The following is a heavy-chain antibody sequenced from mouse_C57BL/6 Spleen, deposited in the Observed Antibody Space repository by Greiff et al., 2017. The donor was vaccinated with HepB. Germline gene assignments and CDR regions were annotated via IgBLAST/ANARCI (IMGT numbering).Heavy chain of an antibody. CDR2: ISYDGSN. J-gene: IGHJ2*01. D-gene: IGHD1-1*01. CDR1: GYSITSGYY. V-gene: IGHV3-6*01. Sequence: EVQRVESGPGLVKPSQSLSLTCSVPGYSITSGYYWNWIRQFPGNKLEWMGYISYDGSNNYNPSLKNRISITRDTSKNQFFLKLNSVTTEDTATYYCARDYYGSKDYWGQGTTLTVSS. CDR3: ARDYYGSKDY.